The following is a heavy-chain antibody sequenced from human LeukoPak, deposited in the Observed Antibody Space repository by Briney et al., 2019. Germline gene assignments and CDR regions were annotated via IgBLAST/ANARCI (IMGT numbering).Heavy chain of an antibody. J-gene: IGHJ4*02. CDR1: GGSFSGYY. D-gene: IGHD6-19*01. CDR2: INHSGST. V-gene: IGHV4-34*01. Sequence: PSETLSLTCAVYGGSFSGYYWSWIRQPPGKGLEWIGEINHSGSTNYNPSLKSRVTISVDTSKNQFSLKLSSVTAADTAVYYCARRFRYSSGWYTDWGQGTLSPSPQ. CDR3: ARRFRYSSGWYTD.